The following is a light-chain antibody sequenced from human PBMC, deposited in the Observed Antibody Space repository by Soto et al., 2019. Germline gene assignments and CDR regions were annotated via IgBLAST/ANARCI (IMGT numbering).Light chain of an antibody. CDR3: QQSYSTPLT. Sequence: DIQMTQSPSSLSASVGDRITITCRASQSIGSHLNWYHQKPGKAPKLLIYAASSLQSGVPSRFSGSGSGTDFSLTISSLQPEDFATFYCQQSYSTPLTFGGGTKVEIK. J-gene: IGKJ4*01. CDR2: AAS. CDR1: QSIGSH. V-gene: IGKV1-39*01.